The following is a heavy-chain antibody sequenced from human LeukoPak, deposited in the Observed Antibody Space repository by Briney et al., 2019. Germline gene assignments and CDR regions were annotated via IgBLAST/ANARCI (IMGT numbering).Heavy chain of an antibody. Sequence: SETLSLTCTVSGGSISSYYWSWIRQPPGKGLEWSGYIYYSGSTKYNPSLKSRVTISVDTSKNQFSLKLSSVTAADTAVYYCARSSRPWVGSWDWFDPWGQGTLVTVSS. V-gene: IGHV4-59*01. CDR1: GGSISSYY. D-gene: IGHD1-26*01. CDR3: ARSSRPWVGSWDWFDP. J-gene: IGHJ5*02. CDR2: IYYSGST.